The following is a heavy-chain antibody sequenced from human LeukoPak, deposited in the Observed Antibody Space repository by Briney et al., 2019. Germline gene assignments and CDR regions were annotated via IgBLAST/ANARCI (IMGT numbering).Heavy chain of an antibody. CDR3: ARVGAYYGMDV. J-gene: IGHJ6*02. CDR1: GFTVSSNY. CDR2: IYSGGNT. V-gene: IGHV3-53*01. Sequence: TGGSLRLSCAASGFTVSSNYMNWVRQAPGKGLEWVSVIYSGGNTYYADSVKGRFTISRDNSKNTLYLQMNSLRAEDTAVYYCARVGAYYGMDVWGQGTTVTVSS.